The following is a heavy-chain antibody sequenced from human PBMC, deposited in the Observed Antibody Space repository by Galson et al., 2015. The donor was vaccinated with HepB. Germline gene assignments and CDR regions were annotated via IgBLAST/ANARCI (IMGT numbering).Heavy chain of an antibody. D-gene: IGHD6-13*01. CDR1: GFTFSSYS. CDR2: ISSSSSYI. J-gene: IGHJ5*02. Sequence: SLRLSCEASGFTFSSYSMNWVRQAPGKGLEWVSSISSSSSYIYYADSVKGRFTIARDNAKNSPYLQMNSLRAEDTAVYYCARAGQEWYSSSWYLAGGWWFDPWGQGTLVTVSS. CDR3: ARAGQEWYSSSWYLAGGWWFDP. V-gene: IGHV3-21*04.